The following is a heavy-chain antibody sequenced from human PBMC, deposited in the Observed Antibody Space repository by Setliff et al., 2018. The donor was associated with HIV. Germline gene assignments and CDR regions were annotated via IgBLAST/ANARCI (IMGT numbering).Heavy chain of an antibody. D-gene: IGHD2-2*01. V-gene: IGHV4-39*01. CDR1: GDSISNPNYY. Sequence: SETLSLTCSVSGDSISNPNYYWGWIRQPLGKGLEWIGSIYFSESPYYNPSLSSRVTISVDTSTNPFSLRLSSVTAPDTAVYYCARQGFVPLGAYQFDYWGPGTLVTAPQ. CDR2: IYFSESP. CDR3: ARQGFVPLGAYQFDY. J-gene: IGHJ4*02.